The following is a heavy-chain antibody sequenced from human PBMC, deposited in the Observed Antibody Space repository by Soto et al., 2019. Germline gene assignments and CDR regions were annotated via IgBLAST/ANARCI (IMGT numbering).Heavy chain of an antibody. CDR3: ARGIWLHYARDV. Sequence: EVQLVESGGGLAQPGGSLRLSCAASGFTFSSYWMHWVRQAPGKGLVWVSRIKSDGSSTSDADSVKGRFTISRDNAKNTVHPQRNRPRVDDTAVYYCARGIWLHYARDVWGQGTTVTVS. J-gene: IGHJ6*02. D-gene: IGHD5-18*01. V-gene: IGHV3-74*01. CDR2: IKSDGSST. CDR1: GFTFSSYW.